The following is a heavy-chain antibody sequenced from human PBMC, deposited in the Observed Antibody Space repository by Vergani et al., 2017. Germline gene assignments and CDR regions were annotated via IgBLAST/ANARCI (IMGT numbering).Heavy chain of an antibody. CDR2: IFSNDEK. D-gene: IGHD3-3*01. Sequence: QESGPGLVKPSETLSLTCTVSGGSISSYYWSWIRQPPGKGLEWLAHIFSNDEKSYSTSLKSRLTISKDTSKSQVVLTMTNMDPVDTATYYCARISRGYDFWSGYYTGWFDPWGQGTLVTVSS. CDR3: ARISRGYDFWSGYYTGWFDP. J-gene: IGHJ5*02. CDR1: GGSISSYYW. V-gene: IGHV2-26*01.